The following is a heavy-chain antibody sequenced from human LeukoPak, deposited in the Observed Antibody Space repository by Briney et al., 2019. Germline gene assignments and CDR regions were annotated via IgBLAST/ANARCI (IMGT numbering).Heavy chain of an antibody. CDR3: AKGDSVRGSYRYPIRY. Sequence: SETLSLTCTVSGGSISSSSYYWSWIRQPPGKGLEWIGYIYYSGSNNYNPSLKSRVTISVDTSKNQFSLKLSSVTAADTAVYYCAKGDSVRGSYRYPIRYWGQGTLVTVSS. CDR1: GGSISSSSYY. V-gene: IGHV4-61*01. CDR2: IYYSGSN. D-gene: IGHD3-16*02. J-gene: IGHJ4*02.